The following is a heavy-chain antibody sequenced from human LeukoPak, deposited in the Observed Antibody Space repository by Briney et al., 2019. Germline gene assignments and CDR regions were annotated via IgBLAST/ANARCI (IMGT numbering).Heavy chain of an antibody. J-gene: IGHJ6*02. CDR3: ARDRFYYYDSSGLYYYYGMDV. CDR2: IYYSGST. V-gene: IGHV4-59*01. CDR1: GASISTYY. Sequence: YPSETLSLTCTVSGASISTYYWSWIRQPPGKGLEWIGYIYYSGSTNYNPSLKSRVTISVDTSKNQFSLKLSSVTAADTAVYYCARDRFYYYDSSGLYYYYGMDVWGQGATVTVSS. D-gene: IGHD3-22*01.